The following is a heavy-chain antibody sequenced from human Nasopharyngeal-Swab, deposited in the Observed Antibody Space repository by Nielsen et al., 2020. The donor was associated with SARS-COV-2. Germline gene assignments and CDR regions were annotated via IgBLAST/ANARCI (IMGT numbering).Heavy chain of an antibody. J-gene: IGHJ4*02. D-gene: IGHD2-15*01. CDR1: GGSISSSSYY. CDR2: IYYSGST. Sequence: SETLSLTCTVSGGSISSSSYYWGWIRQPPGKGLEWIGSIYYSGSTYYNPSLKSRVTISVDTSKNQFSLKLSSVTAADTAVYYCARVGWWFHYYFDYWGQGTLATVSS. V-gene: IGHV4-39*01. CDR3: ARVGWWFHYYFDY.